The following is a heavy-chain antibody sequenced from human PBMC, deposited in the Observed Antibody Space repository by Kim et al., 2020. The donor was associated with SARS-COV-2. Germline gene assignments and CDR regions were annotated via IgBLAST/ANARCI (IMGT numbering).Heavy chain of an antibody. CDR3: ARLPIPGDILTGYYSWFDP. J-gene: IGHJ5*02. V-gene: IGHV5-51*01. D-gene: IGHD3-9*01. CDR1: GYSFTSYW. Sequence: GESLKISCKGSGYSFTSYWIGWVRQMPGKGLEWMGIIYPGDSDTRYSPSFQGQVTISADKSISTAYLQWSSLKASDTAMYYCARLPIPGDILTGYYSWFDPWGQGTLVTVSS. CDR2: IYPGDSDT.